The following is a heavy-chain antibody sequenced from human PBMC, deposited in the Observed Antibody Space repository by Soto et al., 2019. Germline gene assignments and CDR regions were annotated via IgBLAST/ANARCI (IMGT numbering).Heavy chain of an antibody. Sequence: QITLKESGPTLVKPTQTLTLTCTFSGFSLSTSGVGVGWIRQPQGKALEWLAVIYGDDYKRYSPSLESRLTITKYTSKNQVVLTMTNMDPVDTATYYCAHRRVGVASDYWGQGTLVTVSS. J-gene: IGHJ4*02. CDR2: IYGDDYK. CDR1: GFSLSTSGVG. CDR3: AHRRVGVASDY. V-gene: IGHV2-5*02. D-gene: IGHD1-26*01.